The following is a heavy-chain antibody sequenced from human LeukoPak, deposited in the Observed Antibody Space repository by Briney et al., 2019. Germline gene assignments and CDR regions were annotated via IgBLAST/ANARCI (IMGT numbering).Heavy chain of an antibody. CDR3: ARYLNSGPEDF. J-gene: IGHJ4*02. Sequence: GGSLRLSCAATGFTFSNYWMSLFRQAPGKGLEWVANIKYDGREKQYVDSVKGRFTISRDNAKNSLFLQVNSLRAEDTAVYYCARYLNSGPEDFWGQGTLVTVSS. V-gene: IGHV3-7*01. CDR2: IKYDGREK. CDR1: GFTFSNYW. D-gene: IGHD1-26*01.